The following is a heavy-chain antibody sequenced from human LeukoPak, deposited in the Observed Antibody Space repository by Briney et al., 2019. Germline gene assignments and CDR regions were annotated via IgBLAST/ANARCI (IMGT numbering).Heavy chain of an antibody. D-gene: IGHD3-9*01. CDR2: ISWNNGSI. CDR3: AKDGNYDILTGYLDY. J-gene: IGHJ4*02. Sequence: PGGSLRLSCAASGFTFDDYAMHWDRQAPGKGLEWVSGISWNNGSIGYADSVKGRFTISRDNAKNSLYLQMNSLRAEDTALYYFAKDGNYDILTGYLDYWGQGTLVTVSS. CDR1: GFTFDDYA. V-gene: IGHV3-9*01.